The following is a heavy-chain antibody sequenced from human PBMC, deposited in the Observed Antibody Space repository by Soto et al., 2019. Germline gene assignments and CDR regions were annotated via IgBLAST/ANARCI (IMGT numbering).Heavy chain of an antibody. Sequence: QAQLQEAGPGLVTPSQTLSLTCTVSGGSISSVGYYWSWIRQHPGKGLQWIGYIYYSGGTYYNPALKSRVTISVDTSKNQFSLKLSSVSAADTAAYYCARGVRYQLLSNWFDPWGQGTLVTVSS. CDR3: ARGVRYQLLSNWFDP. V-gene: IGHV4-31*03. CDR2: IYYSGGT. CDR1: GGSISSVGYY. D-gene: IGHD2-2*01. J-gene: IGHJ5*02.